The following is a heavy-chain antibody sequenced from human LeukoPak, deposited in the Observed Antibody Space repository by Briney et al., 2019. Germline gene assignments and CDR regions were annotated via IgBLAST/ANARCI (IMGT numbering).Heavy chain of an antibody. Sequence: ASVTVSCKASGYTFTSYGISWVRQAPGQGLEWMGWISAYNGNTNYAQKLQGRVTMTTDTSTSTAYMELRSLRSDDTAVYYCARVPHRWLTKNPYYFDYWGQGTLVTVSS. D-gene: IGHD5-24*01. J-gene: IGHJ4*02. CDR1: GYTFTSYG. CDR3: ARVPHRWLTKNPYYFDY. V-gene: IGHV1-18*01. CDR2: ISAYNGNT.